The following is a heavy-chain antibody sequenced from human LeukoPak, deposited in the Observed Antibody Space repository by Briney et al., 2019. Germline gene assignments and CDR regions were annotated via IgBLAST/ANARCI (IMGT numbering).Heavy chain of an antibody. CDR1: GFTFSSYA. CDR2: ISGSGGST. CDR3: AKFYYGSGSYYFGYAFDI. D-gene: IGHD3-10*01. J-gene: IGHJ3*02. V-gene: IGHV3-23*01. Sequence: PGGSLRLSCAASGFTFSSYAMSWVRQAPGKGLEWGSAISGSGGSTYYADSVKGRFTISRDNSKNTLYLQMNRLRAEDTAVYYCAKFYYGSGSYYFGYAFDIWGQGTMVTVSS.